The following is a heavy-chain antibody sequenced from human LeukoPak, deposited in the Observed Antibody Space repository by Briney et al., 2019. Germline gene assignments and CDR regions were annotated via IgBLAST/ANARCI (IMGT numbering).Heavy chain of an antibody. CDR1: GFTFSNYA. CDR2: ISGSGGST. Sequence: GGSLRLSCAASGFTFSNYAMSWVRQAPGKGLEWVSTISGSGGSTYYADSVKGQFTISRDNSKNTLYLQVNSLRAEDTAVYYCAKEEWLLAVYFDYWGQGTLVTVSS. J-gene: IGHJ4*02. V-gene: IGHV3-23*01. D-gene: IGHD3-3*01. CDR3: AKEEWLLAVYFDY.